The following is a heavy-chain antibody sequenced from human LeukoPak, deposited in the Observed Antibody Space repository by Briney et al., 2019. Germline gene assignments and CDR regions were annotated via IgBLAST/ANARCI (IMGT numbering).Heavy chain of an antibody. Sequence: SETLSLTCTVSGDSISTYYWTWIRQPPGKGLEWIGYIYYSGSTNYNPSLKSRVTISVDTSKNQFSLKLSSVTAADTAVYYCARDRVDTDAFDIWGQGTMVTVSS. V-gene: IGHV4-59*01. CDR3: ARDRVDTDAFDI. D-gene: IGHD5-18*01. CDR2: IYYSGST. CDR1: GDSISTYY. J-gene: IGHJ3*02.